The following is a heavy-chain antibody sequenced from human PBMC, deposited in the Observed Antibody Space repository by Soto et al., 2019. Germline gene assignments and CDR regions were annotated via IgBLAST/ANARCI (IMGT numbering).Heavy chain of an antibody. CDR3: ARDQITMIVVVSDAFDI. J-gene: IGHJ3*02. V-gene: IGHV3-30*04. Sequence: QVQLVESGGGVVQAGRSLRLSCAASGFTFSSNAMHWVRQAPGKGLEWVAGLSYDGSHKYADSVKGRFTISRDNSKNTVYLQMNSLRPEDTAVYYCARDQITMIVVVSDAFDIWGQGTMVTVSS. D-gene: IGHD3-22*01. CDR1: GFTFSSNA. CDR2: LSYDGSHK.